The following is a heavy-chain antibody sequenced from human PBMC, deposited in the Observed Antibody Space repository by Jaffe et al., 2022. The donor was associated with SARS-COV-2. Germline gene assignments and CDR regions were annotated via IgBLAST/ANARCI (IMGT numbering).Heavy chain of an antibody. CDR1: GYSFPTYW. Sequence: EVQLVQSGAEVKEPGESLKISCKGSGYSFPTYWIGWVRQMPGKGLEWMGIIYPDDSDTRYSPSFQGQVTISADKSISTAYLQWTSLKASDSAMYYCARGRTTGTTFPPRPFEYWGQGTLVTVSS. CDR2: IYPDDSDT. V-gene: IGHV5-51*01. J-gene: IGHJ4*02. D-gene: IGHD1-1*01. CDR3: ARGRTTGTTFPPRPFEY.